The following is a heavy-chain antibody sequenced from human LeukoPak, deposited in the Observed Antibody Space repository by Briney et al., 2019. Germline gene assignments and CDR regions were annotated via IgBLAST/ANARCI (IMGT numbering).Heavy chain of an antibody. J-gene: IGHJ4*02. Sequence: SETLSLTCTVSGDSVTTYYWSWIRQPPGKGLEWLGYVYYSGSATYNPSLKSRVTISVDTSKNQFSLRLSSVTAADTAVYYCARTTAITPYFDYWGQGTLVTVSS. D-gene: IGHD2-21*02. CDR3: ARTTAITPYFDY. CDR1: GDSVTTYY. V-gene: IGHV4-59*02. CDR2: VYYSGSA.